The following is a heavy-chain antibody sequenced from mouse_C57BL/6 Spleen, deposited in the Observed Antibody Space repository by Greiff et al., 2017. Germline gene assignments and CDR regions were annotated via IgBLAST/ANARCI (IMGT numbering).Heavy chain of an antibody. J-gene: IGHJ1*03. CDR1: GFNIKDYY. V-gene: IGHV14-1*01. CDR2: IDPEDGDT. Sequence: VQLQQSGAELVRPGASVKLSCTASGFNIKDYYMHWVKQRPEQGLEWIGRIDPEDGDTEYAPKFQGKATMTADTSSNTAYLQLSSLTSEDTAVYYCTTYYDGSSYLYWYFDVWGTGTTVTVSS. CDR3: TTYYDGSSYLYWYFDV. D-gene: IGHD1-1*01.